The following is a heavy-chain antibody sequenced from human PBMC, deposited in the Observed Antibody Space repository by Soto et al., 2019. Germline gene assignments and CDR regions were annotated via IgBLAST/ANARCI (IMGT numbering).Heavy chain of an antibody. D-gene: IGHD3-10*01. V-gene: IGHV3-74*01. CDR3: ARGGLSNSGTYSKDC. CDR1: GFTFSSYW. CDR2: IKNDGSST. Sequence: EVQLVESGGGLVQPGGSLRLSCAASGFTFSSYWMHWVRQGPGKGLVWVSRIKNDGSSTNYADSVQGRFTISRDNAKNTLDLQMNRLRAEDTAVYYCARGGLSNSGTYSKDCLGQGNQVNVSS. J-gene: IGHJ4*02.